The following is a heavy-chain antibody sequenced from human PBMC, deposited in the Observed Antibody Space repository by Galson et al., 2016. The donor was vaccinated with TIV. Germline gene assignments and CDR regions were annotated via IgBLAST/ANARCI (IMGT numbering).Heavy chain of an antibody. CDR2: ISTFNDNT. D-gene: IGHD3-3*01. J-gene: IGHJ5*02. Sequence: SVKVSCKASGYTFIRYGISWVRQAPGQGLEWMGWISTFNDNTKYAQKFEDRVSMTTDRSLNTAYMELSSLRSDDTAVYYCTRGLVLLEWLLYGDLWGQGTLVTVSS. CDR3: TRGLVLLEWLLYGDL. CDR1: GYTFIRYG. V-gene: IGHV1-18*01.